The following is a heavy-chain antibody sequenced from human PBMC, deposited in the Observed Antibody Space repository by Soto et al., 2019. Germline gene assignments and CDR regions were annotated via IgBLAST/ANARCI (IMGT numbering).Heavy chain of an antibody. J-gene: IGHJ6*02. Sequence: SETLSPTCTVSGGSISSYYWSWIRQPPGKGLEWIGYIYYSGSTNYNPSLKSRVTISVDTSKNQFSLKLSSVTAADTAVYYCARGHTLTIFGVDRGNYYYGMDVWGQGTTVTVSS. V-gene: IGHV4-59*01. CDR2: IYYSGST. D-gene: IGHD3-3*01. CDR3: ARGHTLTIFGVDRGNYYYGMDV. CDR1: GGSISSYY.